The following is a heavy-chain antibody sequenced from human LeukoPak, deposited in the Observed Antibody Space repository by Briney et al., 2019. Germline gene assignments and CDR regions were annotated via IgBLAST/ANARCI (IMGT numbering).Heavy chain of an antibody. CDR2: IEPDGSKT. CDR3: ARITGTFDY. CDR1: RFTFTNYR. D-gene: IGHD1-20*01. Sequence: PGGSLRLSCAASRFTFTNYRTGWVRQAPGKGLEWVANIEPDGSKTYYVGSVRGRFTISRDNAKNLLYLHMNSLRAEDTAVYYCARITGTFDYWGQGTLVTVSS. J-gene: IGHJ4*02. V-gene: IGHV3-7*01.